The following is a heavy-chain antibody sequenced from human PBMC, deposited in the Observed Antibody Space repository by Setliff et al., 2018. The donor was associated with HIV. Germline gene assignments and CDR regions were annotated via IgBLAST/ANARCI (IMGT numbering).Heavy chain of an antibody. J-gene: IGHJ4*02. CDR3: ARLPGDRYSIAWDYYIDY. CDR2: INYSGTT. CDR1: GGSIRSSSYY. V-gene: IGHV4-39*01. D-gene: IGHD6-19*01. Sequence: SETLSLTCTVAGGSIRSSSYYWGWIRQPPGKGLEWIGIVTINYSGTTYYNPSLQSRVTISVHTSKNQFSLKLSSVTAADTAFYYCARLPGDRYSIAWDYYIDYWGQGTLVTVSS.